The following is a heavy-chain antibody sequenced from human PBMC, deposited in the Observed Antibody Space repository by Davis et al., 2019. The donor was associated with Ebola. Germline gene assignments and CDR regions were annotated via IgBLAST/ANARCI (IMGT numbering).Heavy chain of an antibody. J-gene: IGHJ4*02. D-gene: IGHD3-9*01. CDR2: ISSDGSSK. Sequence: PGGSLRLSCAASGFTFSPHGLHWVRQAPGKGLEWVSAISSDGSSKYYADSVKGRFTISRDDSKNTLFLQMNSLRPEDTAVYHCASYLPMGGFDGPRFDDWGQGTLVTVSS. V-gene: IGHV3-30*03. CDR1: GFTFSPHG. CDR3: ASYLPMGGFDGPRFDD.